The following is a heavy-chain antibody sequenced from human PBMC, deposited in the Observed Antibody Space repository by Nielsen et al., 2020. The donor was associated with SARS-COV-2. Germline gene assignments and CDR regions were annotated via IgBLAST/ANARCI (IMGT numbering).Heavy chain of an antibody. CDR2: IIPIFGTA. V-gene: IGHV1-69*13. J-gene: IGHJ4*02. CDR1: GGTFSSYA. D-gene: IGHD3-22*01. CDR3: ARSDYYDSSGPPKRDYFDY. Sequence: SVKVSCKASGGTFSSYAISWVRQAPGQGLEWMGGIIPIFGTANYEQKFQGRVTSTADESTSTAYMELSSLRSEDTAVYYCARSDYYDSSGPPKRDYFDYWGQGTLVTVSS.